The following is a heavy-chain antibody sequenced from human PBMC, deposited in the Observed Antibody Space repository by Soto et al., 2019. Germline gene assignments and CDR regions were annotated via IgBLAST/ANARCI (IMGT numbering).Heavy chain of an antibody. V-gene: IGHV3-23*01. CDR2: MSGGGDSI. CDR3: AKLRYFDSYYYYGMDV. CDR1: GFTFRSYA. Sequence: QPGGSLRLSCATSGFTFRSYAMSWVRQAPGKGLEWVSYMSGGGDSIHYADSVKGRFTISRDNSKNTVYLQMNSLRAEDTAVYYCAKLRYFDSYYYYGMDVWGQGTTVTVSS. J-gene: IGHJ6*02. D-gene: IGHD3-9*01.